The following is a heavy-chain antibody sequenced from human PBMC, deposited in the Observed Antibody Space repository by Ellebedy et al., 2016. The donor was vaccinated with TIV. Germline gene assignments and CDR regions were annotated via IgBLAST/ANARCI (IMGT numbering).Heavy chain of an antibody. D-gene: IGHD6-25*01. CDR2: LYYSGST. J-gene: IGHJ3*02. CDR1: GGSVIRSGYS. CDR3: ATSAAIDAFDI. Sequence: SETLSLTXSVSGGSVIRSGYSCTWIRQPPGKGLEWIGSLYYSGSTWYNPSLKSRVTISVDTSKNHFSLRLRSVTAADTAVYYCATSAAIDAFDIWGQGTMVTVSS. V-gene: IGHV4-39*02.